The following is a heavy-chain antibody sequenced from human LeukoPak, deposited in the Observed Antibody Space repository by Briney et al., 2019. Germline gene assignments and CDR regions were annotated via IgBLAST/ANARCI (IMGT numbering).Heavy chain of an antibody. CDR3: ARASLATGWGYWIDY. D-gene: IGHD6-19*01. Sequence: GGSLRLSCAASGFTVSSYGLHWVRQAPGKGLDWVALIWYDGSNEFYADSVKGRFTISRDNSRNTLYLQMNSLRAEDTAVYFCARASLATGWGYWIDYWGQGTLVTVSS. CDR2: IWYDGSNE. CDR1: GFTVSSYG. J-gene: IGHJ4*02. V-gene: IGHV3-33*01.